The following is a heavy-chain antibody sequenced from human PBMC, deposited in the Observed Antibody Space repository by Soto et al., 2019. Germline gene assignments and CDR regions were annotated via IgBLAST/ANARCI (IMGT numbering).Heavy chain of an antibody. V-gene: IGHV3-30*18. CDR3: AKSDYSDPILDY. CDR1: GFTFSNYG. Sequence: GGSLRLSCAASGFTFSNYGMHWVRQAPGKGLEWVAVISYDGSGKEYADSVKGRFTISRDNSKNTVYLQMNSLRAEDTAVYFCAKSDYSDPILDYWGQGTLVTVSS. J-gene: IGHJ4*02. D-gene: IGHD4-17*01. CDR2: ISYDGSGK.